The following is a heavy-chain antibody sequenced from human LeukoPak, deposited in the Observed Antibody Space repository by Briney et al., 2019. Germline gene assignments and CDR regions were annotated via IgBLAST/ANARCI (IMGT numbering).Heavy chain of an antibody. Sequence: SETLSLTCTVSGGSISSSSYYWGWIRQPPGKGLEWIGSIYYSGSTYYNPSLKSRVTISVDTSKNQFSLKMSSVTAADTAVYYCARDLHDYGDHPIDLWGQGILVTVTA. CDR1: GGSISSSSYY. J-gene: IGHJ5*02. CDR3: ARDLHDYGDHPIDL. D-gene: IGHD4-17*01. CDR2: IYYSGST. V-gene: IGHV4-39*07.